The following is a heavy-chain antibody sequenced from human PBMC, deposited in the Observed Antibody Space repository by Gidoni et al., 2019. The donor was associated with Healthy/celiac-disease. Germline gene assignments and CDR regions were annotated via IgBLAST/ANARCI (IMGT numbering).Heavy chain of an antibody. V-gene: IGHV1-69*02. Sequence: QVQLVQSGAAVKKPGSSVKVSCKASGGTFRSYTISWVRQAPGQGLEWMGRIIPILGIANYAQKFQGRVTITADKSTSTAYMELSSLRSEDTAVYYCARGPWGIYGDHIDYWGQGTLVTVSS. CDR2: IIPILGIA. J-gene: IGHJ4*02. CDR3: ARGPWGIYGDHIDY. D-gene: IGHD4-17*01. CDR1: GGTFRSYT.